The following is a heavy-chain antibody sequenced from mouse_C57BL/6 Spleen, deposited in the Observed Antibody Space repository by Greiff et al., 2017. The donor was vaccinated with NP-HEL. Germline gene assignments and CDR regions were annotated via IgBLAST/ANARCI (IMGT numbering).Heavy chain of an antibody. V-gene: IGHV5-4*01. Sequence: EVQLVQSGGGLVKPGGSLKLSCAASGFTFSSYAMSWVRQTPEKRLEWVATISDGGSYTYYPDNVKGRFTISRDNAKSKLYLQMSPLKSEDTDIYYGARDLLPYPIGYWGEGTPVTVSS. D-gene: IGHD2-1*01. J-gene: IGHJ4*01. CDR1: GFTFSSYA. CDR3: ARDLLPYPIGY. CDR2: ISDGGSYT.